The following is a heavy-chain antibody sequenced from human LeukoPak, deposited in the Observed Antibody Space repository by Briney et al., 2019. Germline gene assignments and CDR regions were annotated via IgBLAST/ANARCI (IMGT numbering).Heavy chain of an antibody. CDR1: GFTFSSFA. D-gene: IGHD3-9*01. V-gene: IGHV3-23*01. CDR3: AKDHSSYDILTGYPLT. CDR2: INNSGDCT. J-gene: IGHJ5*02. Sequence: PGGSLRLSCAASGFTFSSFAMTWVRQAPGKGLEWVSTINNSGDCTYYGDSVKGRFTISRDNSKNTLYLQMNSLRAEDTAVYYCAKDHSSYDILTGYPLTWGQGTLVTVSS.